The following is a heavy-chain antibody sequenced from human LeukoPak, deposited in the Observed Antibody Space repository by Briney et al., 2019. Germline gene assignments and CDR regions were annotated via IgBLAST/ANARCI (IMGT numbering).Heavy chain of an antibody. D-gene: IGHD6-13*01. V-gene: IGHV3-30-3*01. CDR1: GFTFSSYA. CDR2: IAIDGINK. CDR3: GRGFSNWSLDY. Sequence: GGSLRLSCAASGFTFSSYAIHWVRQAPGKGLEWVAVIAIDGINKYYADSVKGRVTLSRDNSKNTVYLQMSSLRVADTGVYYCGRGFSNWSLDYWGQGTLITVSS. J-gene: IGHJ4*02.